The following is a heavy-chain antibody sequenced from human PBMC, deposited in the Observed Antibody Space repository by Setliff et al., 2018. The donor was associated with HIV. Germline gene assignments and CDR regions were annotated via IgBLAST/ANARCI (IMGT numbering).Heavy chain of an antibody. V-gene: IGHV3-23*01. J-gene: IGHJ4*02. D-gene: IGHD3-22*01. CDR1: GFTFSNYA. Sequence: LRLSCAASGFTFSNYAMSWVRQAPGEGLERVSAILSTGERTFYADSVKGRFTISRDNSKNTVYLQMNSLRAEDTAEYYCAKELAASGLGYFDSWGRGILVTVSS. CDR2: ILSTGERT. CDR3: AKELAASGLGYFDS.